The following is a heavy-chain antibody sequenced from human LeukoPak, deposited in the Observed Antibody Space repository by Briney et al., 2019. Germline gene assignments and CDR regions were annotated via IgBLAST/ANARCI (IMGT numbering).Heavy chain of an antibody. Sequence: PGGSLRLSCAASGFTFSSYAMSWVRQAPGKGLEWVSSICGSGGSSYSADAVRGRTTISGDNYKNPLYLLMSNLGVDNTAVYYRVSRDYGPYWGQGTLVTDCS. CDR3: VSRDYGPY. J-gene: IGHJ4*02. D-gene: IGHD4-17*01. CDR1: GFTFSSYA. V-gene: IGHV3-23*01. CDR2: ICGSGGSS.